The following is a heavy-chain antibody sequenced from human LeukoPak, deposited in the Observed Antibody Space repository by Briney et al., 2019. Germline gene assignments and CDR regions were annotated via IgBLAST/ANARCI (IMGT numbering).Heavy chain of an antibody. V-gene: IGHV4-38-2*01. CDR1: GYTISSGYY. D-gene: IGHD3-16*02. CDR3: ARLRMISFGGVIAYFDY. CDR2: IYHSGST. J-gene: IGHJ4*02. Sequence: PSETLSLTCAVSGYTISSGYYWGWIRQPPGKGLEWIGNIYHSGSTYYNPSLKSRVTMSVDTSKNQFSLNLSSVTAADTAVYYCARLRMISFGGVIAYFDYWGQGTLVTVSS.